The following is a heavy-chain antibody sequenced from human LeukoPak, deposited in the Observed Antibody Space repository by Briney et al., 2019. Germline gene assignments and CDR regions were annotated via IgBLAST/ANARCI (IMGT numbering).Heavy chain of an antibody. J-gene: IGHJ4*02. Sequence: GGSLRPSCAASGFTFSSYWMSWVRQAPGKGLEWVSAISARGASTYYADSVKGRFIISRDNSKNALYLQMNSLRAEDTAAYYCAKDEGPSVDGDYFDYWGQGTLVTVSS. CDR1: GFTFSSYW. D-gene: IGHD3-10*01. V-gene: IGHV3-23*01. CDR3: AKDEGPSVDGDYFDY. CDR2: ISARGAST.